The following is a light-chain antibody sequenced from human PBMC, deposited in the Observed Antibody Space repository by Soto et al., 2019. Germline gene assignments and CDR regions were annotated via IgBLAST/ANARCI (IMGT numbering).Light chain of an antibody. J-gene: IGKJ1*01. CDR3: QQYGYYAT. Sequence: IQMTQSPSTLSASGGDRVTITCRASQSISTWLAWYQQRPGKAPKLLIYDASSLQSGVPSRFSGSGSGTEFTLAISSLQPDDFATYYCQQYGYYATFGQVTKVEI. CDR1: QSISTW. CDR2: DAS. V-gene: IGKV1-5*01.